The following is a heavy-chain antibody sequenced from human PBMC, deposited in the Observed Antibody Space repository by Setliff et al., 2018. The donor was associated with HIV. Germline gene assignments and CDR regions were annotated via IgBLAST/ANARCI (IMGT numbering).Heavy chain of an antibody. Sequence: LSLTCTVSGDSISSGDYYWSRIRQPPGKGLEWIGNIYYSGSTYYNPSLKSRVTISVDTSKNRFSLRLTSVTAADTAVYYSARTKADGYNGVFDSWGQGTLVTVSS. CDR1: GDSISSGDYY. J-gene: IGHJ4*02. V-gene: IGHV4-30-4*08. D-gene: IGHD5-12*01. CDR3: ARTKADGYNGVFDS. CDR2: IYYSGST.